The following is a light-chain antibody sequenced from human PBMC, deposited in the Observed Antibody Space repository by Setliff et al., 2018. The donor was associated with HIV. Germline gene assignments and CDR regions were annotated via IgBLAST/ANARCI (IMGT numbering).Light chain of an antibody. V-gene: IGLV2-23*02. CDR1: STDVGDYQS. J-gene: IGLJ2*01. Sequence: LAQPASVSGSPGQSITISCTGSSTDVGDYQSVSWYQQHPGEVPKLMIYDVTKRPSGDSNRFSGSKSGNTASLTISGLQAEDEADYYCCSYAGSDTWIFGGGTKVTVL. CDR3: CSYAGSDTWI. CDR2: DVT.